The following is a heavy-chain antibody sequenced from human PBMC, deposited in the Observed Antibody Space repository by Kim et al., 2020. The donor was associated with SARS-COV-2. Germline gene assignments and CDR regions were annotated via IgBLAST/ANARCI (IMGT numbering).Heavy chain of an antibody. CDR2: IKQDGSEK. V-gene: IGHV3-7*03. D-gene: IGHD3-9*01. CDR3: ASDILTALGNSDFDY. J-gene: IGHJ4*02. Sequence: GGSLRLSCAASGFTFSSYWMSWVRQAPGKGLEWVANIKQDGSEKYYVDSVKGRFTISRDNAKNSLYLQMNSLRAEDTAVYYCASDILTALGNSDFDYWGQGTLVTVSS. CDR1: GFTFSSYW.